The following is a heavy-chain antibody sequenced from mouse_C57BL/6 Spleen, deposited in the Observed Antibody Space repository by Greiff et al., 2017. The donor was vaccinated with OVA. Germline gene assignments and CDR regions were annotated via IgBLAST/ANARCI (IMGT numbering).Heavy chain of an antibody. J-gene: IGHJ1*03. CDR1: GYTFTSYG. D-gene: IGHD1-1*01. V-gene: IGHV1-81*01. CDR3: ARGGITTAVGDWYFDV. CDR2: IYPRSGNT. Sequence: QVQLQQSGAELARPGASVKLSCKASGYTFTSYGISWVKQRTGQGLEWIGEIYPRSGNTYYNEKFKGKATLTADKSSSTAYMELRSLTSEDSAVYFCARGGITTAVGDWYFDVWGTGTTVTVSS.